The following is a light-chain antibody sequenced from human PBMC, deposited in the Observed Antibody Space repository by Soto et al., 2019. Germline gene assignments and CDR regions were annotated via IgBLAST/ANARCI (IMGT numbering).Light chain of an antibody. Sequence: QSVLTQPPSASGTPGQRVTIFCPGSSSNIGSDNVNWYQQLPGTAPKLLMYKNNQRPSGVSDRFSGSKSGTSASLAISGLQSEDEADYYCAVWDARLSGYVFGTGTKVTVL. J-gene: IGLJ1*01. CDR2: KNN. CDR1: SSNIGSDN. V-gene: IGLV1-44*01. CDR3: AVWDARLSGYV.